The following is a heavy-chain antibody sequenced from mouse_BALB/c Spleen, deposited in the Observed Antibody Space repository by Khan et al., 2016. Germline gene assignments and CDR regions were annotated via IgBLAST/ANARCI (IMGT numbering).Heavy chain of an antibody. CDR1: GYSITSDYA. J-gene: IGHJ2*01. V-gene: IGHV3-2*02. Sequence: EVQLQESGPGLVKPSQSLSLTCTVTGYSITSDYAWNWIRQFPGNKLEWMGYISYSGNTSYNPSLKSRISITRDPSKNQFFLQLNSVTTEDTATYYCATGRITSIDYGGRGTTLTDSS. D-gene: IGHD2-4*01. CDR2: ISYSGNT. CDR3: ATGRITSIDY.